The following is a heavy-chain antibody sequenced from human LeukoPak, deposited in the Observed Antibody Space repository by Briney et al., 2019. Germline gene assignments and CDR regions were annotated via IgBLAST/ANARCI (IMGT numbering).Heavy chain of an antibody. CDR3: ASRGGVRQEFDY. CDR2: ISAYNGNT. Sequence: ASVKVSCKASGYTFTSYGISWVRQAPGQGLEWMGWISAYNGNTNYAQKLQGRVTMTRDTSISTAYMELSRLRSDDTAVYYCASRGGVRQEFDYWGQGTLVTVSS. J-gene: IGHJ4*02. D-gene: IGHD3-10*01. CDR1: GYTFTSYG. V-gene: IGHV1-18*01.